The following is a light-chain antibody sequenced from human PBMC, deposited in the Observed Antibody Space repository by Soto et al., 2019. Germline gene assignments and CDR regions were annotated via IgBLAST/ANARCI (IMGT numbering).Light chain of an antibody. CDR3: LQDYNYPLT. CDR2: AAS. Sequence: AIQMTQSPSSLSASVGGRVTVTCRASQGIRNDLGLYQQKPGKAPKLLIYAASSLQSGVPSRFSGNGSGTDFTLTISSLQPEDFATYYCLQDYNYPLTFGQGTKVDNK. J-gene: IGKJ1*01. CDR1: QGIRND. V-gene: IGKV1-6*01.